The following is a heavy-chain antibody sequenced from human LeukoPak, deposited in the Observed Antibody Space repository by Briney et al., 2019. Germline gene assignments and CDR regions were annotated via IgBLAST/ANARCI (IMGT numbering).Heavy chain of an antibody. J-gene: IGHJ5*02. CDR2: INPNGDYI. CDR3: ARGIGYFDWLLFS. V-gene: IGHV3-21*06. Sequence: GGSLRLSCAASGFTFSSYNMNWVRLAPGKGLEWVSSINPNGDYIYYADSVKGRFTISRDNAKNSLYLQMNNLRAEDAAVYYCARGIGYFDWLLFSWGQGTLLTVSS. D-gene: IGHD3-9*01. CDR1: GFTFSSYN.